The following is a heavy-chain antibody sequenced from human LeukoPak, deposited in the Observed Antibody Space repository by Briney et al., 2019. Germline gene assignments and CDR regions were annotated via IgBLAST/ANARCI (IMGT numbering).Heavy chain of an antibody. CDR1: GGSISSYY. D-gene: IGHD3-10*01. Sequence: PSETLSLTCTVSGGSISSYYWSWIRQPAGKGLEWIGRIYTSGSTNSNPSLTSRVTMSVDTSKNQFSLKLSAVTAAGTAVYYCARGGGSAFPWFDPWGQGTLVTVSS. J-gene: IGHJ5*02. V-gene: IGHV4-4*07. CDR3: ARGGGSAFPWFDP. CDR2: IYTSGST.